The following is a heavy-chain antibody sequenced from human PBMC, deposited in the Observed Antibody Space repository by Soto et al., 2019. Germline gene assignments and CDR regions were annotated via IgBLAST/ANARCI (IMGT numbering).Heavy chain of an antibody. CDR3: ARDQREKWFGELDFDY. CDR2: IWHDGSHK. Sequence: QVQLVESGGGVVQPGRSLRLSCKASGFTFSNSGMHWVRQAPGKGLEWVAVIWHDGSHKYYADSVKGRFTISRDKSNNTVFLQMNTLRAADTAVYYCARDQREKWFGELDFDYWGQGTLVTVSS. V-gene: IGHV3-33*01. J-gene: IGHJ4*02. CDR1: GFTFSNSG. D-gene: IGHD3-10*01.